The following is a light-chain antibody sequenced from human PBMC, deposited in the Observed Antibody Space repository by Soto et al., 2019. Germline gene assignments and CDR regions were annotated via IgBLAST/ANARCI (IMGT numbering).Light chain of an antibody. V-gene: IGKV1-39*01. Sequence: DIQMTQSPSSLSASVGDRVTITCRAGQNINNYLNWYQQKPGKAPKLLIYAASRLQSGVPSRFSGSGSGIDFTVTISSLQPEDVATYYCQQSYSTPRTVGQGNKGDNK. CDR2: AAS. CDR3: QQSYSTPRT. J-gene: IGKJ1*01. CDR1: QNINNY.